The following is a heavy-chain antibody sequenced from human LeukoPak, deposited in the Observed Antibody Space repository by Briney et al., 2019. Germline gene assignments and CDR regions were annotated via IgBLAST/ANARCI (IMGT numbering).Heavy chain of an antibody. Sequence: GGSLRLSCAASGFTFSTYGVHWVRQAPGEGLEWVAVISLDGSNKYYADSVQGRFPISRDNSKTTLYLQLSRLRAEDTVVDRCARERIVAANPLDPWGEGPLVTVSS. CDR2: ISLDGSNK. D-gene: IGHD1-26*01. CDR1: GFTFSTYG. J-gene: IGHJ5*02. V-gene: IGHV3-30*03. CDR3: ARERIVAANPLDP.